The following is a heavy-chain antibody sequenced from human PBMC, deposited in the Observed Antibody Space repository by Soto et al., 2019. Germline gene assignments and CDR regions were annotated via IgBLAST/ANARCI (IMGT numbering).Heavy chain of an antibody. Sequence: PSETLSLTCAVSGGSISSGGYSWSWIRQPPGKGLGWIGYIYHSGSTYYNPSLKSRVTISVDRSKNQFYLKLSSVTAADTAVYYCARAKGYYYYYGMDVWGQGTTVTVSS. J-gene: IGHJ6*02. CDR1: GGSISSGGYS. CDR2: IYHSGST. CDR3: ARAKGYYYYYGMDV. V-gene: IGHV4-30-2*01.